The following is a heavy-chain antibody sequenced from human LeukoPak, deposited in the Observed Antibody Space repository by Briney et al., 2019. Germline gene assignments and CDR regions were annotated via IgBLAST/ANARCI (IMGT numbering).Heavy chain of an antibody. CDR2: ISSSSSYI. CDR1: GFTFSSYS. Sequence: GGSLRLSCAASGFTFSSYSMNWVRQAPEKGLEWVSSISSSSSYIYYADSVKGRFTISRDKAKKSLYLQMNSLRAEDTAVYYCARGDDGDSTSRYWGQGTLVTVSS. J-gene: IGHJ4*02. D-gene: IGHD4-17*01. V-gene: IGHV3-21*01. CDR3: ARGDDGDSTSRY.